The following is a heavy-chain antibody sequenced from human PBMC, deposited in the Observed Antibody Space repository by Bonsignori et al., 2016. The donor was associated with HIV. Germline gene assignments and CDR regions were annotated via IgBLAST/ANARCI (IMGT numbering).Heavy chain of an antibody. D-gene: IGHD6-13*01. CDR2: IKQDGSEK. Sequence: VRQMPGKGLEWVANIKQDGSEKYYVDSVKGRFTISRDNAKNSLYLQMNSLRAEDTAVYYCARNPLYSSSWSSYWLGAESNDYWGQGTLVTVSS. J-gene: IGHJ4*02. CDR3: ARNPLYSSSWSSYWLGAESNDY. V-gene: IGHV3-7*05.